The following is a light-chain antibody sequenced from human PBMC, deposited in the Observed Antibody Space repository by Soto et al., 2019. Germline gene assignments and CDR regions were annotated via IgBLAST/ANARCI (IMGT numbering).Light chain of an antibody. CDR2: AAS. CDR3: QQSYSTPFT. CDR1: QTITSY. V-gene: IGKV1-39*01. J-gene: IGKJ3*01. Sequence: DLQMTQSPSSLSASVGDRVTITCRASQTITSYLNWYQQIPGKAPKLLIYAASSLQSGVPSRFSGSGSGTDFTLTISSLQPEDFATYSCQQSYSTPFTFGPGTRAEIK.